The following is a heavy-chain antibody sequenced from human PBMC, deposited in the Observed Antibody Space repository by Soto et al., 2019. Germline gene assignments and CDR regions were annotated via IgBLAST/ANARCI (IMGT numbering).Heavy chain of an antibody. Sequence: QLQLQESGPGLVKPSETLSLTCTVSGGSISSSSYYWGWIRQPPGKGLEWIGSIYYSGSTYYNPSLKSRVTISVDTSKNQFSLKLSSLTAADTAVYYCARHSADIAAAGIFDYWGQGTLVTVSS. D-gene: IGHD6-13*01. V-gene: IGHV4-39*01. J-gene: IGHJ4*02. CDR3: ARHSADIAAAGIFDY. CDR1: GGSISSSSYY. CDR2: IYYSGST.